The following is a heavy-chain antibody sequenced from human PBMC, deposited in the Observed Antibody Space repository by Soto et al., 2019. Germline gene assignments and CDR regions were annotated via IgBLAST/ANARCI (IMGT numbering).Heavy chain of an antibody. J-gene: IGHJ5*02. CDR1: GYTFTSYY. D-gene: IGHD5-12*01. V-gene: IGHV1-46*01. Sequence: QVQLVQSGAEVKKPGASVKVSCKASGYTFTSYYVHWVRQAPGQGLEWMGIINPSGGSTSYAQKFQDRVTMTRDTSTSTVYMELSSLRSEDTAVYYCARGGQPYERKGWFDPWGQGTLVTVSS. CDR2: INPSGGST. CDR3: ARGGQPYERKGWFDP.